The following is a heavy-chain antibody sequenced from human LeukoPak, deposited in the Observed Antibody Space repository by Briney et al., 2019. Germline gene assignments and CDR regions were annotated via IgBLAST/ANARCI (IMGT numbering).Heavy chain of an antibody. V-gene: IGHV4-30-2*01. CDR1: GGSISSGGYY. CDR3: ASLRWYFDY. D-gene: IGHD4-23*01. J-gene: IGHJ4*02. CDR2: IYHSGST. Sequence: PSETLSLTCTVSGGSISSGGYYWSWIRQPPGKGLEWIGYIYHSGSTYYNPSLKSRVTISVDRSKNQFSLKLSSVTAADTAVYYCASLRWYFDYWGQGTLVTVSS.